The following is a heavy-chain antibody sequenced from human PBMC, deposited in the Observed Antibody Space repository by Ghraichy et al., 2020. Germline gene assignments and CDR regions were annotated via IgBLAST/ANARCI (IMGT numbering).Heavy chain of an antibody. J-gene: IGHJ6*03. Sequence: LSLTCAASGFTFSSYWMSWVRQAPGKGLEWVANIKQDGSEKYYVDSVKGRFTISRDNAKNSLYLQMNSLRAEDTAVYYCAREAYCGGDCYSEDYYMDVWGKGTTVTVSS. CDR2: IKQDGSEK. CDR1: GFTFSSYW. V-gene: IGHV3-7*01. CDR3: AREAYCGGDCYSEDYYMDV. D-gene: IGHD2-21*01.